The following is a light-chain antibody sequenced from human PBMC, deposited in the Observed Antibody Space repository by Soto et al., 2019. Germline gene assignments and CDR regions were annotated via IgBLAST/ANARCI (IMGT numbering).Light chain of an antibody. Sequence: QSALTQPASVSGSPGQSITISCTGTSSDVGGYNYVSWYQQHPGKAPKLMIYDVSNRPSGVSNRFSGSKSGTTASLTISGLQAEDEADYYCSSYTSSSTLLEFGGGTKLTVL. CDR1: SSDVGGYNY. J-gene: IGLJ3*02. CDR3: SSYTSSSTLLE. V-gene: IGLV2-14*01. CDR2: DVS.